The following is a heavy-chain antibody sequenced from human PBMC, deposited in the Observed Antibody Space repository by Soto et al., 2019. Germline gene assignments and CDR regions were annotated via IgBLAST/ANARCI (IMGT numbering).Heavy chain of an antibody. V-gene: IGHV4-39*01. Sequence: YFVGRLLHAPRKGVDWIGSIYYSGSTYYNPSLKSRVTISVDTSKNQFSLKLSSVTAADTAVYYCARTMVRGVFTYHYYYYYMDVWGKGITVTGSS. CDR2: IYYSGST. D-gene: IGHD3-10*01. CDR1: YF. J-gene: IGHJ6*03. CDR3: ARTMVRGVFTYHYYYYYMDV.